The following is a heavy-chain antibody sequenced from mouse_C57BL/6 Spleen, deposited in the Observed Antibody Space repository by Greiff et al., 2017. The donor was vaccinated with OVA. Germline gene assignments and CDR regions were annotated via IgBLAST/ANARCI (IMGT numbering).Heavy chain of an antibody. CDR1: GFTFSSYA. V-gene: IGHV5-4*03. D-gene: IGHD2-5*01. Sequence: DVMLVESGGGLVKPGGSLKLSCAASGFTFSSYAMSWVRQTPEKRLEWVATISDGGSYTYYPDNVKGRFTISRDNAKTNLYLQMSHLKSEDTAMYYCASPYSNYGGFAYWGQGTLVTVSA. CDR3: ASPYSNYGGFAY. J-gene: IGHJ3*01. CDR2: ISDGGSYT.